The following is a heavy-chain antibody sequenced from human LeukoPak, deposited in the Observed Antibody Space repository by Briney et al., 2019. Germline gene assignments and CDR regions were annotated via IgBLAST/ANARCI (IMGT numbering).Heavy chain of an antibody. CDR2: IYYSGRT. Sequence: SETLSLTCTVSGGSISSSSYYWGWIRQPPGKGLKWIGSIYYSGRTYYNPSLKRRVPISVDTSKNQFSLKLSSVTAADTAVYYCARDYYDILTGYFNWFDPWGQGTLVTVSS. CDR3: ARDYYDILTGYFNWFDP. J-gene: IGHJ5*02. D-gene: IGHD3-9*01. CDR1: GGSISSSSYY. V-gene: IGHV4-39*07.